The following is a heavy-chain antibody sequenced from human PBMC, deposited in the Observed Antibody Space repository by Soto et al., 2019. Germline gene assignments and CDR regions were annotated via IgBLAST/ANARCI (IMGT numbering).Heavy chain of an antibody. D-gene: IGHD3-10*01. V-gene: IGHV4-30-4*01. J-gene: IGHJ4*02. Sequence: QVQLQESGPGLVKPSQTLSLTCTVSGCSINSGDYSWSWILQPPGQGLEWMGYISYTGSTYYNPSLKSRVTQSLDTSKKQGSLRLSSVTVADTAVYYCARAFHGSGSAPDYWGQGTLVTASS. CDR2: ISYTGST. CDR1: GCSINSGDYS. CDR3: ARAFHGSGSAPDY.